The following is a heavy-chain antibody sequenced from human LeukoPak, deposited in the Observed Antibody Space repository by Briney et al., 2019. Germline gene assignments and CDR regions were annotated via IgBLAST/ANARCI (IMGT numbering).Heavy chain of an antibody. CDR1: GYSISSGYY. Sequence: SETLSLTCTVSGYSISSGYYWGWIRQPPGKGLEWIGSIYHSGSTYYNPSLKSRVTISVDTSKNQFSLKLSSVTAADTAVYYCARGDGSEVSPFEFDPWGQGTLVTVSS. V-gene: IGHV4-38-2*02. CDR3: ARGDGSEVSPFEFDP. J-gene: IGHJ5*02. D-gene: IGHD3-10*01. CDR2: IYHSGST.